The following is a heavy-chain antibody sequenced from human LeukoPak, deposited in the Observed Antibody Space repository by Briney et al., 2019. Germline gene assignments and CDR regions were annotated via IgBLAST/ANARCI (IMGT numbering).Heavy chain of an antibody. CDR1: GGSFSGYY. CDR3: ASQAYSSRFDY. Sequence: PSETLSLTCAVYGGSFSGYYWGWIRQPPGKGLEWIGEINHSGSTNYNPSLKSRVTISVDTSKNQFSLKLSSVTAADTAVYYCASQAYSSRFDYWGQGTLVTVSS. J-gene: IGHJ4*02. V-gene: IGHV4-34*01. D-gene: IGHD6-13*01. CDR2: INHSGST.